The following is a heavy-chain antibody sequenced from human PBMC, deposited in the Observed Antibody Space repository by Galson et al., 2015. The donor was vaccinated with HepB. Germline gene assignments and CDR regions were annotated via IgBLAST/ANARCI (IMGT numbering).Heavy chain of an antibody. J-gene: IGHJ4*02. Sequence: SLRLSCAASGSTFSGYAMHWVRQAPGKGLEWVALMSYDGSNKYYADSVRGRFTISRDISKNTLYLQMNSLRAEDTAVYYCAKFSSPWSGYPYYFDHWGQGTLVTVSS. CDR2: MSYDGSNK. D-gene: IGHD3-3*01. CDR3: AKFSSPWSGYPYYFDH. V-gene: IGHV3-30*18. CDR1: GSTFSGYA.